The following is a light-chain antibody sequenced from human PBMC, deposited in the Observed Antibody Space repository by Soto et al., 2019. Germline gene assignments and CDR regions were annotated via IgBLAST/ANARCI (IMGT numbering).Light chain of an antibody. CDR2: DAS. CDR3: QQRSSWPYT. Sequence: EIVLTQSPATLSLSPGERATLSCRASQSVSSYLAWYRQKPGQAPRLLIYDASNRATGIPARFSGSGSGTDFSLAISSLEREDFAVYYCQQRSSWPYTFGQGTKLEIK. J-gene: IGKJ2*01. V-gene: IGKV3-11*01. CDR1: QSVSSY.